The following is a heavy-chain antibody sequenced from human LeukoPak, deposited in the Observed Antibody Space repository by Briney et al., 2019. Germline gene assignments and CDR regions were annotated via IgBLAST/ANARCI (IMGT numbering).Heavy chain of an antibody. CDR1: GGSISSGSYY. CDR3: ARGEPRYQYAMDV. Sequence: SETLSLTCTVSGGSISSGSYYWSWIRQPAGKGLEWIGRMYISGTTNDNPTLKSRVTISVDTSKNQFSLKVSSVTAADTAVYYCARGEPRYQYAMDVWGQGTTVTVSS. J-gene: IGHJ6*02. CDR2: MYISGTT. D-gene: IGHD2-2*01. V-gene: IGHV4-61*02.